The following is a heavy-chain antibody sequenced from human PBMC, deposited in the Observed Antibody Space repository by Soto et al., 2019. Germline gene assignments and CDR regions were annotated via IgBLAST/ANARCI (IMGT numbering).Heavy chain of an antibody. V-gene: IGHV4-31*03. J-gene: IGHJ6*02. CDR1: GGSISSGGYY. Sequence: PSETLSLTCTVSGGSISSGGYYWSWIRQHPGKGLEWIGYIYYSGSTYYNPSLKSRVTISVDTSKNQFSLKLSSVTAADTAVYYCARDRVRGWGSSSWYQTSGDYYYYGMDVWGQGTTVTVSS. CDR2: IYYSGST. CDR3: ARDRVRGWGSSSWYQTSGDYYYYGMDV. D-gene: IGHD6-13*01.